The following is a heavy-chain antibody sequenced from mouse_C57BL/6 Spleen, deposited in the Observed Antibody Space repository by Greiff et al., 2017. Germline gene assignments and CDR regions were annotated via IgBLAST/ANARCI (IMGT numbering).Heavy chain of an antibody. CDR3: ARGETAQAYFDY. V-gene: IGHV3-6*01. Sequence: EVKLLESGPGLVKPSQSLSLTCSVTGYSITSGYYWNWIRQFPGNKLEWMGYISYDGSNNYNPSLKNRISITRDTSKNQFFLKVNSVTTEDTATYYCARGETAQAYFDYWGQGTTLTVSS. D-gene: IGHD3-2*02. CDR1: GYSITSGYY. CDR2: ISYDGSN. J-gene: IGHJ2*01.